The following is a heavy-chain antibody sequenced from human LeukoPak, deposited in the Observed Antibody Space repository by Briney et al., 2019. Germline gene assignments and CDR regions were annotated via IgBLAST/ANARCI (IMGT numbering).Heavy chain of an antibody. Sequence: SEPLSLICAVSGGSISSGGYSWSWIRRPPGKGLEWFGCIYHSGSTYYNPSLKSRVTISVDRSKNQFSLKLSSVTAADTAVYYCARAPVSIPGSANYGMDVWGKGTTVTVSS. CDR3: ARAPVSIPGSANYGMDV. D-gene: IGHD3-10*01. CDR2: IYHSGST. V-gene: IGHV4-30-2*01. CDR1: GGSISSGGYS. J-gene: IGHJ6*04.